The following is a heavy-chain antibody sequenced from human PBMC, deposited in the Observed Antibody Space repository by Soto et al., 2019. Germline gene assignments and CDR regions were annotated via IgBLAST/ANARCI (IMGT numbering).Heavy chain of an antibody. CDR3: ARDRTDIVVVPAAIGE. D-gene: IGHD2-2*01. V-gene: IGHV3-21*01. CDR1: GFTFSSYS. J-gene: IGHJ4*02. Sequence: GGSLRLSCAASGFTFSSYSMNWVRQAPGKGLEWVSSISSSSSYIYYADSVKGRFTISRDNAKNSLYLQMNSLRAEDTAVYYCARDRTDIVVVPAAIGEWGQGTLVTVSS. CDR2: ISSSSSYI.